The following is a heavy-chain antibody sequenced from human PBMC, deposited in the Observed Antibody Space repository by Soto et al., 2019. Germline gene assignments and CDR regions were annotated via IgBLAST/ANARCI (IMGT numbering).Heavy chain of an antibody. CDR2: IYYSGST. V-gene: IGHV4-59*01. CDR1: GGSISSYY. D-gene: IGHD4-17*01. J-gene: IGHJ6*03. Sequence: SETLSLTCTVSGGSISSYYWSWIRQPPGKGLEWIGYIYYSGSTNYNPSLKSRVTISVDSSKNQFSLKLSSVTAADTAVYYCAREDYGDYYYMDVWGKGTTVTVSS. CDR3: AREDYGDYYYMDV.